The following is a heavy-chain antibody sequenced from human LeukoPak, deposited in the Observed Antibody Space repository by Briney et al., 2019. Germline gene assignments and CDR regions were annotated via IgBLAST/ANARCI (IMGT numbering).Heavy chain of an antibody. CDR3: ARARIAVAGPKLDP. Sequence: ASVKVSCKASGGTFSSYAISWVRQAPGQGLEWMGGIIPIFGTANYAQKFQGRVTITADKSTSTAYMELSRLRSDDTAVYYCARARIAVAGPKLDPWGQGTLVTVSS. D-gene: IGHD6-19*01. J-gene: IGHJ5*02. CDR2: IIPIFGTA. CDR1: GGTFSSYA. V-gene: IGHV1-69*06.